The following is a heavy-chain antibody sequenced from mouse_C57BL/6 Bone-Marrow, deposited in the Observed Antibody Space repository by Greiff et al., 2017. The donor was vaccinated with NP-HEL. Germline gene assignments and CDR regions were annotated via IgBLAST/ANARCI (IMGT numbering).Heavy chain of an antibody. Sequence: QVQLKQPGAELVKPGASVKLSCKASGYTFTSYWMHWVKQRPGRGLEWIGRIDPNSGGTKYNEKFKSKATLTVDKPSSTAYMQLSSLTSEDSAVYYCARGGANWDGAWFAYWGQGTLVTVSA. CDR2: IDPNSGGT. D-gene: IGHD4-1*01. CDR3: ARGGANWDGAWFAY. J-gene: IGHJ3*01. V-gene: IGHV1-72*01. CDR1: GYTFTSYW.